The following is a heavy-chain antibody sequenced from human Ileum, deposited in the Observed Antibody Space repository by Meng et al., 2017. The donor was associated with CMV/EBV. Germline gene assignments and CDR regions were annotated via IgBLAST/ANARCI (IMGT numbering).Heavy chain of an antibody. CDR1: GYSFTSYW. D-gene: IGHD2-2*01. V-gene: IGHV5-51*01. J-gene: IGHJ4*02. CDR3: ARPRADIVVLPALIVAPIDY. CDR2: IYPGDSDT. Sequence: GESLKISCKGSGYSFTSYWIGWVRQMPGKGLEWMGIIYPGDSDTRYSQSFQGQVIISADKSISNAYLQWSSLKASDTAMYYCARPRADIVVLPALIVAPIDYWGQGTLVTVSS.